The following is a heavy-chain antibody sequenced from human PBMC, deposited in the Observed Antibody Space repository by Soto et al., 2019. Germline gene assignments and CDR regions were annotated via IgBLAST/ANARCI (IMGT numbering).Heavy chain of an antibody. Sequence: SETLSLTCTVSGGSISCYYWGWIRQPPGKGLEWIGSIYYSGNTHYNPSLKSRVTISVDTSMNQFSLNLDSVTAVDSAVYYCGRGGYVHAFNYWGQGALVTVSS. V-gene: IGHV4-59*01. CDR1: GGSISCYY. J-gene: IGHJ4*02. D-gene: IGHD5-12*01. CDR2: IYYSGNT. CDR3: GRGGYVHAFNY.